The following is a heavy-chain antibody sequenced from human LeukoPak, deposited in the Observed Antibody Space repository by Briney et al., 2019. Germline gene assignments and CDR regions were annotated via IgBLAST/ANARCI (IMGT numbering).Heavy chain of an antibody. V-gene: IGHV4-61*01. Sequence: KPSETLSLTCTVSGGSVSSGSYYWSWIRQPPGKGLEWIGYIYYSGSTNYNPSLKSRVTISVDTSKNQFSLKLSSVTAADTAVYYCARDWADYGDYIHWFDPWGQGTLVTVSS. J-gene: IGHJ5*02. CDR1: GGSVSSGSYY. CDR2: IYYSGST. CDR3: ARDWADYGDYIHWFDP. D-gene: IGHD4-17*01.